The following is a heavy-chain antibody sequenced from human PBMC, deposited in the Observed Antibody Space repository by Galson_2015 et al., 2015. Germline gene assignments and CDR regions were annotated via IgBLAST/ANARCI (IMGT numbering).Heavy chain of an antibody. V-gene: IGHV3-33*01. Sequence: SLRLSCAASGFTFSSYGMHWVRQAPGKGLEWVAVIWYDGSNKYYADSVKGRFTISRDNSKNTLYLQMNSLRAEDTAVYYCARTKAVAAVRANYYYMDVWGKGTTVTVSS. CDR2: IWYDGSNK. D-gene: IGHD6-19*01. J-gene: IGHJ6*03. CDR3: ARTKAVAAVRANYYYMDV. CDR1: GFTFSSYG.